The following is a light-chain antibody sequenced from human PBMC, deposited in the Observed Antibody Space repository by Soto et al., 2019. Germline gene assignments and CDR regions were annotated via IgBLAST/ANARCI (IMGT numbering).Light chain of an antibody. Sequence: QSVLTQPPSASGSPGHSVTISCTGTSSDVGGYNYVSWYQQHPDKAPQLMIYEVSRRPSGVPDRFSGSKSGNTASLTVSGLQAEDEADYYCSSYAGSNNLLFGGGTKVTVL. CDR3: SSYAGSNNLL. V-gene: IGLV2-8*01. CDR1: SSDVGGYNY. CDR2: EVS. J-gene: IGLJ2*01.